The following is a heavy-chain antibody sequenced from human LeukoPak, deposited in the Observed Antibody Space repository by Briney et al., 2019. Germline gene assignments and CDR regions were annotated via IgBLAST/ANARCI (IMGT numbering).Heavy chain of an antibody. CDR1: GGSISSYY. D-gene: IGHD1-26*01. CDR3: ARGSYYFDY. CDR2: IYTSGST. J-gene: IGHJ4*02. V-gene: IGHV4-4*07. Sequence: SETLSLTCTVSGGSISSYYWSWIRQPAGKGPEWIGCIYTSGSTNYNPSLKSRVTMSVDTSKNQFSLKLSSVTAADTAVYYCARGSYYFDYWGQGTLVTVSS.